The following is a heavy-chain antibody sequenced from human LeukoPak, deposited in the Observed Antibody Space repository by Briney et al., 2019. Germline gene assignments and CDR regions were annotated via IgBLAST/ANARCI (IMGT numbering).Heavy chain of an antibody. CDR2: ISPYSGDT. CDR1: GYPFTSYY. CDR3: ARGAGSGHYYVYFDY. V-gene: IGHV1-18*01. Sequence: ASVKVSCKASGYPFTSYYINWVRQAPGQGLEWMGWISPYSGDTRYAQNLQGRVTMTADTSTSTAYMEVRSLRSDDTAVYHCARGAGSGHYYVYFDYWGQGTLVTVSS. J-gene: IGHJ4*02. D-gene: IGHD3-22*01.